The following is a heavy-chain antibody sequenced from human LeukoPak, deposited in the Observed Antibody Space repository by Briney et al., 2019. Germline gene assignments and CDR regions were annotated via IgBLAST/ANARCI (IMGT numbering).Heavy chain of an antibody. CDR2: ISSSSSYI. D-gene: IGHD3-22*01. Sequence: GGSLTLSCAASGFTFSSYSMNWVRQAPGKGLEWVSSISSSSSYIYYADSVKGRFTISRDNAKNSLYLQMNSLRAEDTAVYYCARDPPTLYYYDSSGYPPDYWGQGTLVTVSS. CDR3: ARDPPTLYYYDSSGYPPDY. CDR1: GFTFSSYS. V-gene: IGHV3-21*01. J-gene: IGHJ4*02.